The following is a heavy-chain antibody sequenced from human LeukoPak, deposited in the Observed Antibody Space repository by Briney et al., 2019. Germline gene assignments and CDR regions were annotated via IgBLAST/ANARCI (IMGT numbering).Heavy chain of an antibody. CDR2: IYYGGST. V-gene: IGHV4-39*07. Sequence: SETLSLTCTVSGGSISSSSYYWGWIRQPPGKGLEWIGSIYYGGSTYYNPSLKSRVTISVGTSKNQFSLKLSSVTAADTAVYYCARVYYYDSSGYPFDYWGQGTLVTVSS. D-gene: IGHD3-22*01. CDR1: GGSISSSSYY. J-gene: IGHJ4*02. CDR3: ARVYYYDSSGYPFDY.